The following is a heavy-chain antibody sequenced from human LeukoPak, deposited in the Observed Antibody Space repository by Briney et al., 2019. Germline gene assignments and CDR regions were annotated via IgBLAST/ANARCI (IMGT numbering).Heavy chain of an antibody. CDR1: GFTFSDYA. CDR2: ISGSGSRT. V-gene: IGHV3-23*01. CDR3: ARESQAYYYGSGSPNY. Sequence: GGSLRLSCAASGFTFSDYAMTWARQAPGKGLEWVSSISGSGSRTYYTESVKGQFTISRDNSKNTLYLQMNSLRAEDTAVYYCARESQAYYYGSGSPNYWGQGTLVTVSS. J-gene: IGHJ4*02. D-gene: IGHD3-10*01.